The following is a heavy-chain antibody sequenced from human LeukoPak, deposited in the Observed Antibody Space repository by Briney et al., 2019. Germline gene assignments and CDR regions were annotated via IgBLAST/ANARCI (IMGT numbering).Heavy chain of an antibody. Sequence: GGSLGLSCAASGFTFSSYAMSWVRQAPGKGLEWVSAISGSGGSTYYADSVKGRFTISRDNSKNTLYLQMNSLRAEDTAVYYCAKVVWFGESPWDYWGQGTLVTVSS. CDR2: ISGSGGST. CDR3: AKVVWFGESPWDY. J-gene: IGHJ4*02. CDR1: GFTFSSYA. V-gene: IGHV3-23*01. D-gene: IGHD3-10*01.